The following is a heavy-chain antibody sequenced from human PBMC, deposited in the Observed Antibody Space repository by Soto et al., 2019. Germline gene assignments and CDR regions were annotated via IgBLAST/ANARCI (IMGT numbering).Heavy chain of an antibody. CDR1: GGSISSSSYY. Sequence: SETLSLTCTVSGGSISSSSYYWGWIRQPPGKGLEWIGSIYYSGSTYYNPSLKSRVTISVDTSKNQFSLKLSSVTAADTAVYYCARHEPSPYCSGGSCYPAVLPDFDYWGQGTLVTVSS. CDR2: IYYSGST. D-gene: IGHD2-15*01. V-gene: IGHV4-39*01. CDR3: ARHEPSPYCSGGSCYPAVLPDFDY. J-gene: IGHJ4*02.